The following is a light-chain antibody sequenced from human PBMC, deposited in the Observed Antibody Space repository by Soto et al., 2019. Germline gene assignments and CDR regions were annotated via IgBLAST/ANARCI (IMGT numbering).Light chain of an antibody. CDR2: NNN. V-gene: IGLV1-44*01. J-gene: IGLJ1*01. CDR3: AASDDSLNGYV. CDR1: SSNIGTNA. Sequence: QSVLTQPPSASGTPGQRVTISCSGGSSNIGTNAVNWYQQLPGTAPKLLIYNNNQRPSGVPDRFSGSKSGTSASLAISGLQSDDEADYYCAASDDSLNGYVFGTGTKVTVL.